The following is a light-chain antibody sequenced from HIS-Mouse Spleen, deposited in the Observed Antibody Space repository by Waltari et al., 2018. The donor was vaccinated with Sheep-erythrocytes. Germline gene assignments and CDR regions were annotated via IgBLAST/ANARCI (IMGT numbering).Light chain of an antibody. CDR3: CSYAGSYNHV. Sequence: QSALTQPRPVSGSPGQSVTLPCTGTSMCVGGYNQVSWYQQHPGKAPKLMIYDGSKRPSGVPDRFSGSTSGNTASLTISGLQAEDEADYYCCSYAGSYNHVFATGTKVTVL. J-gene: IGLJ1*01. CDR1: SMCVGGYNQ. V-gene: IGLV2-11*01. CDR2: DGS.